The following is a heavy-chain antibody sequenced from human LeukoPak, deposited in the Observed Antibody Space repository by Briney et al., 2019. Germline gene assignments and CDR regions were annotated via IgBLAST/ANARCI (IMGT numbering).Heavy chain of an antibody. CDR1: GFTFSSYA. J-gene: IGHJ4*02. V-gene: IGHV3-23*01. CDR2: ISGSGGNT. D-gene: IGHD3-22*01. Sequence: PGGSLRLSCAASGFTFSSYAMSWVRQAPGKGLEWVSAISGSGGNTYYADSVKGRFTISRDNSKNTLYLQMNSLRAEDTAVYYCAKSWLPGDWYNYWGQGTLVTVSS. CDR3: AKSWLPGDWYNY.